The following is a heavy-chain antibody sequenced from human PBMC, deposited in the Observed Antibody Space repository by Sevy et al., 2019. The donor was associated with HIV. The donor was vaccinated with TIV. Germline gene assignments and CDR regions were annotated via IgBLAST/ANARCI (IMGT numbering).Heavy chain of an antibody. V-gene: IGHV3-23*01. D-gene: IGHD3-22*01. CDR3: ANFVTTYYYDSSGEPYFDY. J-gene: IGHJ4*02. Sequence: GGSLRLSCAASGFTFSSYAMSWVRQAPGKGLEWVSAISGSGGSTYYADSVKGRFTSSRDNSKNTLYLQMNSLRAEDTTVYYCANFVTTYYYDSSGEPYFDYWGQGTLVTVSS. CDR2: ISGSGGST. CDR1: GFTFSSYA.